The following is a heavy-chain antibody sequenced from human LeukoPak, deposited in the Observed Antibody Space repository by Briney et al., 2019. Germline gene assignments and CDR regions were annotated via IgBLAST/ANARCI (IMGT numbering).Heavy chain of an antibody. CDR2: IYYSGST. Sequence: SETLSLTCTVSGGSISSYYWSWIRQPPGKGLEWIGYIYYSGSTYYNPSLKSRVTISVDTSKNQFSLKLSSVTAADMAVYYCASYDILTKAFDIWGQGTMVTVSS. CDR3: ASYDILTKAFDI. V-gene: IGHV4-59*06. J-gene: IGHJ3*02. D-gene: IGHD3-9*01. CDR1: GGSISSYY.